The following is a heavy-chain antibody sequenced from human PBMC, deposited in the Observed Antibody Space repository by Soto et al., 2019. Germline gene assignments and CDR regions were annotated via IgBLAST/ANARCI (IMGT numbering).Heavy chain of an antibody. D-gene: IGHD2-21*01. CDR3: ARRLLLWWFDP. J-gene: IGHJ5*02. Sequence: SETLSLTCTVSGGSVSSGSYYWSWIRQPPGKGLEWIGYIYYSGSTNYNPSLKSRVTISVDTSKNQFSLKLSSVTAADTAVYDCARRLLLWWFDPWGQGTLVTVSS. V-gene: IGHV4-61*01. CDR1: GGSVSSGSYY. CDR2: IYYSGST.